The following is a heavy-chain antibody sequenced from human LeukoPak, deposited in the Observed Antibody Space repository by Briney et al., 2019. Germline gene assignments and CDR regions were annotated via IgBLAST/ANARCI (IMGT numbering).Heavy chain of an antibody. V-gene: IGHV4-39*01. CDR3: ARHRAIVVVPAAIFDAFDI. D-gene: IGHD2-2*01. CDR2: IYYSGST. J-gene: IGHJ3*02. Sequence: PSETLSLTCTVSGGSISSGDYYWGWIRQPPGKGLEWIGSIYYSGSTYYNPSLKSRVTISVDTSKNQFTLKLSSVTAADTAVYYCARHRAIVVVPAAIFDAFDIWGQGTMVTVSS. CDR1: GGSISSGDYY.